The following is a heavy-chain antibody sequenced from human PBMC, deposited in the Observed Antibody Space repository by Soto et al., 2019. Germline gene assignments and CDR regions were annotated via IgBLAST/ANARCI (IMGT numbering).Heavy chain of an antibody. D-gene: IGHD2-21*01. Sequence: QVQLQESGPGLVKPSETLSLTCTVAGGSLTDHYWNWFRQSPGKGLHWIGYVYYSGGTNYNPSLKRRVTMSVETSKSQFSLNLRSVTAADTAVYYCARGNDWKSSTFDIWGQGTMVSVSS. CDR3: ARGNDWKSSTFDI. V-gene: IGHV4-59*11. CDR2: VYYSGGT. J-gene: IGHJ3*02. CDR1: GGSLTDHY.